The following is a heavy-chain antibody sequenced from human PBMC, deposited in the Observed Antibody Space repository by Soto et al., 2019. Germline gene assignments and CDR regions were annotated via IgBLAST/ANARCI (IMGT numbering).Heavy chain of an antibody. CDR3: ARARLGAYYYYYGMDV. Sequence: PSETLSLTCTVSGGSISSYYGSWIRQPPGKGLEWIGYIYYSGSTNYNPSLKSRVTISVDTSKNQFSLKLSSVTAADTAVYYCARARLGAYYYYYGMDVWGQGTTVTVSS. CDR1: GGSISSYY. J-gene: IGHJ6*02. D-gene: IGHD7-27*01. CDR2: IYYSGST. V-gene: IGHV4-59*01.